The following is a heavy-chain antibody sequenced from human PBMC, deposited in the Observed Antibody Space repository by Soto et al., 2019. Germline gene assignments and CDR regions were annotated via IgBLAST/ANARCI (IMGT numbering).Heavy chain of an antibody. Sequence: SSETLSLTCAGSGGSISGTTYSWSWIRQPPGKGLEWIGYIYDSGNTYYNPSLKSQFSISVDRSKNQFSLKLSSVTAADTAVYYCARGQGAAAGHSNFDYWGQGALVTVSS. CDR2: IYDSGNT. J-gene: IGHJ4*02. CDR1: GGSISGTTYS. D-gene: IGHD6-13*01. V-gene: IGHV4-30-2*01. CDR3: ARGQGAAAGHSNFDY.